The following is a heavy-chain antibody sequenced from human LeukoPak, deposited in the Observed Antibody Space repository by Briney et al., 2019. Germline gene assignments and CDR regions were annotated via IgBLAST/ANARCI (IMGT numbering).Heavy chain of an antibody. V-gene: IGHV3-74*01. CDR1: GFTFSSYW. CDR2: VNSDGSST. J-gene: IGHJ4*02. D-gene: IGHD6-19*01. CDR3: AKGNEQWLVHY. Sequence: PGGSLRLSCAASGFTFSSYWMHWVRQAPGKGLVWVSRVNSDGSSTGYADSVKGRFTISRDNAKNTLYLQLNSLRAEDTAVYYCAKGNEQWLVHYWGQGTLVTVSS.